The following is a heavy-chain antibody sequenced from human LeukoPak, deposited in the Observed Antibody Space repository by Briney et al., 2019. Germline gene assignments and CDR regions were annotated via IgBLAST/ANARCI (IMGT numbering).Heavy chain of an antibody. CDR3: ASLNRCSSTSCGNWFDH. CDR2: INHSGST. D-gene: IGHD2-2*01. J-gene: IGHJ5*02. V-gene: IGHV4-34*01. Sequence: PSETLSLTCAVYGGSFSGYYWSWIRQPPGKGLEWIGEINHSGSTNYNPSLKSRVTISVDPSKNQFSLKLSSVTAADAAVYYCASLNRCSSTSCGNWFDHWGQGTLVTVSS. CDR1: GGSFSGYY.